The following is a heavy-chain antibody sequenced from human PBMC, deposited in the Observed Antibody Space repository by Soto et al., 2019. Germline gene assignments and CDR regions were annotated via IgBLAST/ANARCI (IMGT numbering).Heavy chain of an antibody. V-gene: IGHV3-48*03. D-gene: IGHD6-13*01. CDR3: ARSISWLGY. CDR2: ISSGGSTI. J-gene: IGHJ4*02. Sequence: PGGSLRLSCAASGFTFSTYEMNWVRQAPGKGLEWVSYISSGGSTIYYADSVKGRFTISRDNAKNSVYLQMNSLRADDTAVYYCARSISWLGYWGQGTLVTVSS. CDR1: GFTFSTYE.